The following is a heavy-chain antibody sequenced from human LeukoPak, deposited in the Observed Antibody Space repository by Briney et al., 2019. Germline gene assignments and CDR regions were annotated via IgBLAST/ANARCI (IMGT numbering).Heavy chain of an antibody. D-gene: IGHD7-27*01. J-gene: IGHJ4*02. Sequence: GESLKISCKGSGYTFTNHWIAWVRQMPGKGLGWRGIIYPADSDTRYSPSFQCQVTISADKSVRTAYLQWSSLKASDTAMYYCAFGASNWDQFDYWGQGTLVTVSS. CDR3: AFGASNWDQFDY. CDR2: IYPADSDT. CDR1: GYTFTNHW. V-gene: IGHV5-51*01.